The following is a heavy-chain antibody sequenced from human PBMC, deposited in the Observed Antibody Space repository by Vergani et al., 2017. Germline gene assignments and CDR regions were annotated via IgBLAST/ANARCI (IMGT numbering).Heavy chain of an antibody. J-gene: IGHJ3*02. V-gene: IGHV3-21*01. CDR3: AGGSHIVVVTAHGAFDI. CDR1: GFTFSSYS. CDR2: ISSSSSYI. Sequence: EVQLVESGGGLVKPGGSLRLSCAASGFTFSSYSMNWVRQAPGKGLEWVSSISSSSSYIYYADSVKGRFTISRDNAKNALYLQMNSLRAEDTAVYYCAGGSHIVVVTAHGAFDIWGQGTMVTVSS. D-gene: IGHD2-21*02.